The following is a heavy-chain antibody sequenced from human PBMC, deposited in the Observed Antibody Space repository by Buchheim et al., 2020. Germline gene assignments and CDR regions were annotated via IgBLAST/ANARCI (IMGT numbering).Heavy chain of an antibody. CDR1: GGSISSYY. D-gene: IGHD3-22*01. Sequence: QVQLQESGPGLVKPSETLSLTCTVSGGSISSYYWSWIRQPPGKGLEWIGYIYYSGSTNYNPSLQSRVTISVDTSKKQFPLKLSSVTAADTAVYYCASQPADYYDSSGYANFDYWGQGTL. CDR2: IYYSGST. CDR3: ASQPADYYDSSGYANFDY. J-gene: IGHJ4*02. V-gene: IGHV4-59*08.